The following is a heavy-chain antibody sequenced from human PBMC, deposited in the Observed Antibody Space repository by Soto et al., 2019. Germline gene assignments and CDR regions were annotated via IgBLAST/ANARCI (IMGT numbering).Heavy chain of an antibody. V-gene: IGHV3-33*08. CDR1: GFTLRLHA. J-gene: IGHJ6*02. CDR2: IWYDGSNK. CDR3: ARDGQQLTPYALDV. Sequence: QVQLVESGGGAIQPGRSLRLSCAASGFTLRLHAMHWVRQAPGKGLEWVAQIWYDGSNKYYTDSVKGRFTVSRDDFKNTVFLQMDSLRAEDTAVYYCARDGQQLTPYALDVWGQGTTVIVSS. D-gene: IGHD6-13*01.